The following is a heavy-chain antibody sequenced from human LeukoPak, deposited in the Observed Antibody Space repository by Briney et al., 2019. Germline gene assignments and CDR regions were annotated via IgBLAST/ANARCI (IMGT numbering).Heavy chain of an antibody. J-gene: IGHJ3*02. CDR1: GGSISSYY. Sequence: SETLSLTCTVSGGSISSYYWSWIRQPAGKGLEWIGRIYTSGSTNYNPSLKSRVTMSVDTSKNQFSLKLSSVTAADTAVYYCARVGALEYCSGGSCYSYHDAFDIWGQGTMVTVSS. V-gene: IGHV4-4*07. CDR3: ARVGALEYCSGGSCYSYHDAFDI. D-gene: IGHD2-15*01. CDR2: IYTSGST.